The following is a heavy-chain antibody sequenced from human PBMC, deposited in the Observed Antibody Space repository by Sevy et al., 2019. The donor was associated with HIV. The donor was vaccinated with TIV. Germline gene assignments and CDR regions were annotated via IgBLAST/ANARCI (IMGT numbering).Heavy chain of an antibody. D-gene: IGHD2-15*01. J-gene: IGHJ4*02. CDR2: IKSKTDGGTT. CDR1: GFTFSNAW. V-gene: IGHV3-15*01. CDR3: TTGLLVVVAATDYYFDY. Sequence: GGSLRLSCAASGFTFSNAWMSWVRQAPGKGLEWVGRIKSKTDGGTTDYAAPVKGRFTISRDDSKNTLYLQMNGLKTEDTAVYYCTTGLLVVVAATDYYFDYWGQGTLVTVSS.